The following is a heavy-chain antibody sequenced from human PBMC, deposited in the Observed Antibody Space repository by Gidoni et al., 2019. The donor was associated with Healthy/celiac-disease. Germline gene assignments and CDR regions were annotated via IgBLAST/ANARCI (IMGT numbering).Heavy chain of an antibody. V-gene: IGHV3-23*01. CDR2: ISGRGGST. CDR1: GFTFGSYA. CDR3: AKDRVAFDI. Sequence: EVQLLESGGGLVQPGGSLRRSCAASGFTFGSYAMNWVRQAPGKGLEWGSVISGRGGSTYYADSVKGRFTISRDNSKNTLYLQMNSLRAEDTAVYYCAKDRVAFDIWGQGTMVTVSS. J-gene: IGHJ3*02.